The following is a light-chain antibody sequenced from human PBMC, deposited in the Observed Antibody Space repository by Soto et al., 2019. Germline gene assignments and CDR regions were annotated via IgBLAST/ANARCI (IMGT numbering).Light chain of an antibody. V-gene: IGLV2-14*01. J-gene: IGLJ1*01. Sequence: QSVLTQPASVSGSPGQSITISCTGTSSDVGGYNYVSWYQQHPGKAPKLMIYDVSNRPPGVSNRFSGSKSGNTASLTISVLQAEDEADYYCSSYTSSSTLTYVFGTGTKVTVL. CDR3: SSYTSSSTLTYV. CDR2: DVS. CDR1: SSDVGGYNY.